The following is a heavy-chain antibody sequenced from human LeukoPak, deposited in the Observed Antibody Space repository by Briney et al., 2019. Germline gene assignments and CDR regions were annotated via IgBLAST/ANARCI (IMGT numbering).Heavy chain of an antibody. J-gene: IGHJ4*02. CDR2: VYSSGFT. CDR1: GDSVGSREYY. D-gene: IGHD6-19*01. V-gene: IGHV4-39*07. Sequence: PSETLSLTCSVSGDSVGSREYYWGWIRQPPGKGLEWIASVYSSGFTDYYPPLRSRATISLNTPKNQFSLRLTSVTAADTAVYLCAREDYSSGSKAFDHWGQGTLVTVSS. CDR3: AREDYSSGSKAFDH.